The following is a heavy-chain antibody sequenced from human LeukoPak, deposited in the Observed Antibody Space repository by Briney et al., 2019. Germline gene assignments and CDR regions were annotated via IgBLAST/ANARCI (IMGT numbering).Heavy chain of an antibody. CDR2: ISYDGSNK. Sequence: GGSLRLSCAASGFTFSSYAMHWVRQAPGKGLEWVAVISYDGSNKYYADSVKGRFTISRDNSKNTLYLQMNSLRADDTAVYYCAKVPFGGSSGWLHWDFDYWGQGTLVTVSS. V-gene: IGHV3-30*04. CDR3: AKVPFGGSSGWLHWDFDY. D-gene: IGHD6-19*01. CDR1: GFTFSSYA. J-gene: IGHJ4*02.